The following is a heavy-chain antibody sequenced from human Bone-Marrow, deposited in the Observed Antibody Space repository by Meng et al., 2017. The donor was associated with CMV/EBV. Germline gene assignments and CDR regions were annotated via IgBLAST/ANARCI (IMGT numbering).Heavy chain of an antibody. CDR1: GLIFSTYW. J-gene: IGHJ4*02. V-gene: IGHV3-74*01. Sequence: GGSLRLSCAASGLIFSTYWMHWVRQAQGKGLVWVARINSDGTSTLYADSVKGRFTISRDNANNTLYLQMNSLRAEDTAVYYCATGSGSPWRYWGQGTLVTVSS. CDR2: INSDGTST. CDR3: ATGSGSPWRY. D-gene: IGHD3-3*01.